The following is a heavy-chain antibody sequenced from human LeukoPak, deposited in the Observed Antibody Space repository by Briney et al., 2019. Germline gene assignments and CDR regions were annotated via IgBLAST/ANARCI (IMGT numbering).Heavy chain of an antibody. V-gene: IGHV3-23*01. CDR1: EFSFLSCG. D-gene: IGHD6-19*01. J-gene: IGHJ4*02. CDR2: ISASGGRT. CDR3: AKGASGWYRWAFDQ. Sequence: GGSLRLSCTASEFSFLSCGMTWVRQAPGKGLEWVSAISASGGRTYYADSVKGRFTISRDNSKNTLYLELNSLTAGDTAVYYCAKGASGWYRWAFDQWGQGTLVTVSS.